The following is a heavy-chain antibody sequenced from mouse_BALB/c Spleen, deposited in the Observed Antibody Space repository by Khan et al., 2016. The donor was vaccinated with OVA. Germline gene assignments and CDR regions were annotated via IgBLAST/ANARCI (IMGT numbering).Heavy chain of an antibody. CDR2: IDPANGDT. Sequence: VQLQQSGAELVKPGASVKLSCTASGFNINDTCLHWVKQRPEQGLEWIGRIDPANGDTKYDQKFQAKATITADTPSNIAYLQHRSLTSDDTAVSYCARSNSLWPMDYWGQGTSVTVSS. CDR3: ARSNSLWPMDY. CDR1: GFNINDTC. J-gene: IGHJ4*01. V-gene: IGHV14-3*02. D-gene: IGHD1-1*01.